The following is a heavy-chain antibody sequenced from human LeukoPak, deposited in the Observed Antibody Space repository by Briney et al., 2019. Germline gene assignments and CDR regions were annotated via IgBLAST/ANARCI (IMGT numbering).Heavy chain of an antibody. V-gene: IGHV1-2*02. CDR1: GYTFTGYY. J-gene: IGHJ4*02. D-gene: IGHD2-2*01. Sequence: ASVKVSCKASGYTFTGYYMHWVRQAPGQGLEWMGWINPNSGGTNYAQKFQGRVTMTRDTSTSTVYMELSSLRSEDTAVYYCARDHDSSTSCPDYWGQGTLVTVSP. CDR3: ARDHDSSTSCPDY. CDR2: INPNSGGT.